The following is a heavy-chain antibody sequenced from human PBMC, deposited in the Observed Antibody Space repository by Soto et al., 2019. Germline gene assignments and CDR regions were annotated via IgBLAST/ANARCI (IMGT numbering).Heavy chain of an antibody. Sequence: ASVKVSCKASGYTFTSYDINWVRQATGQGLEWMGWMNPNSGNTGYAQKFQGRVTMTRNTSVSIAYMELSSLRSEDTAVYYCASARRGYCSGGSCYSSYDYWGQGTLVTVSS. CDR2: MNPNSGNT. CDR3: ASARRGYCSGGSCYSSYDY. D-gene: IGHD2-15*01. CDR1: GYTFTSYD. J-gene: IGHJ4*02. V-gene: IGHV1-8*01.